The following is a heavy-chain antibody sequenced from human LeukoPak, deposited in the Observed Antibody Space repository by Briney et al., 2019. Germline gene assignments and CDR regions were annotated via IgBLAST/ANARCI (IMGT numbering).Heavy chain of an antibody. V-gene: IGHV1-2*02. J-gene: IGHJ4*02. CDR2: INPNSGGT. CDR3: AKLDLLGY. CDR1: GYTFTGYY. Sequence: ASVKVSGKASGYTFTGYYMHWVRQAPGQGLEWMGWINPNSGGTNYAQEFQGRVTMTRDTSITTAYMELSRLRSDDTAVYYCAKLDLLGYWGQGTLVTVSS. D-gene: IGHD2-15*01.